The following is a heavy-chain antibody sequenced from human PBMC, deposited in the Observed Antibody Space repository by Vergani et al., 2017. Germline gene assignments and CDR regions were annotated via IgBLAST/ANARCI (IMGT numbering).Heavy chain of an antibody. J-gene: IGHJ3*02. Sequence: QVQLVESGGGVVQLGRSLSLSCAASGFPSITYAMHWFRQAQAKGLEWLAVIWYVGSIKYYADSVKGGFTISRDNSKNTLYLQMNSLRAEDTAVYYCARDAGTYYYGSGSSPGAFDIWGQGTMVTVSS. CDR3: ARDAGTYYYGSGSSPGAFDI. V-gene: IGHV3-33*01. D-gene: IGHD3-10*01. CDR2: IWYVGSIK. CDR1: GFPSITYA.